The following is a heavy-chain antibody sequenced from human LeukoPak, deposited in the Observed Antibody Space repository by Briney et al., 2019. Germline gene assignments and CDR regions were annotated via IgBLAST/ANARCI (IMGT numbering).Heavy chain of an antibody. CDR3: ARDNRIAAAGSNYYYYYMDV. CDR2: IIPMLGIA. CDR1: GGTFSSYG. Sequence: AVKVSCKASGGTFSSYGISWVRQAPGQGLEWMGRIIPMLGIANYAQKFQGRVTITADKSTSTAYMELSSLRSEDTAVYYCARDNRIAAAGSNYYYYYMDVWGKGTTVTVSS. D-gene: IGHD6-13*01. J-gene: IGHJ6*03. V-gene: IGHV1-69*04.